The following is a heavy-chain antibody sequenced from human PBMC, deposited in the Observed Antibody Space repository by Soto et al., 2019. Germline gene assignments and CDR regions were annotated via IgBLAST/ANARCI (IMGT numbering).Heavy chain of an antibody. J-gene: IGHJ4*02. CDR1: GFTFSSYA. CDR3: ASTPWNYGENRYFDY. D-gene: IGHD1-7*01. V-gene: IGHV3-23*01. Sequence: VQLLESGGGLVQPGGSLRLSCAASGFTFSSYAMSWVRQAPGKGLEWVSSISGNGYDTYDADSVKGRFTISRDYSKNTLFLQMNSLRVEDTAIYYCASTPWNYGENRYFDYWGQGTQVTVSS. CDR2: ISGNGYDT.